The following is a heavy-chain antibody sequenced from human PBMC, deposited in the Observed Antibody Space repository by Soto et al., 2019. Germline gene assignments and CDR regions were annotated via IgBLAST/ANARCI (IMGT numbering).Heavy chain of an antibody. J-gene: IGHJ6*02. V-gene: IGHV3-73*01. Sequence: GGSLRLSCAASGFTFSGSAMHWVRQASGKGLEWVGRIRSKANSYATAYAASVKGRFTISRDDSKNTAYLQMNSLKTEDTAVYYCTRRLGFPHGMDVWGQGXTVTVYS. CDR2: IRSKANSYAT. CDR1: GFTFSGSA. D-gene: IGHD3-3*01. CDR3: TRRLGFPHGMDV.